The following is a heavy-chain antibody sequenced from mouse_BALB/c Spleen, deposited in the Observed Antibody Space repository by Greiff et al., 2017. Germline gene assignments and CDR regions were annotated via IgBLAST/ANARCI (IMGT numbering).Heavy chain of an antibody. CDR3: ARGAHYYGSSYGAMDY. CDR1: GFTFSSYA. Sequence: EVKLMESGGGLVKPGGSLKLSCAASGFTFSSYAMSWVRQTPEKRLEWVASISSGGSTYYPDSVKGRFTISRDNARNILYLQMSSLRSEDTAMYYCARGAHYYGSSYGAMDYWGQGTSVTVSS. CDR2: ISSGGST. V-gene: IGHV5-6-5*01. D-gene: IGHD1-1*01. J-gene: IGHJ4*01.